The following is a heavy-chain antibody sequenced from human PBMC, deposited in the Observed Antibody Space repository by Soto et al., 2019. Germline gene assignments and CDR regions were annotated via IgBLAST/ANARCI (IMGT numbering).Heavy chain of an antibody. V-gene: IGHV4-39*01. Sequence: SETLSLTCTVSGGSISSSSYYWGWIRQPPGKGLEWIGSIYYSGSTYYNPSLKSRVTISVDTSKNQFSLKLSSVTAADTAVYYCARLRDSGYDWRLDYYYMDVWGKGTTVTVSS. D-gene: IGHD5-12*01. CDR2: IYYSGST. CDR3: ARLRDSGYDWRLDYYYMDV. CDR1: GGSISSSSYY. J-gene: IGHJ6*03.